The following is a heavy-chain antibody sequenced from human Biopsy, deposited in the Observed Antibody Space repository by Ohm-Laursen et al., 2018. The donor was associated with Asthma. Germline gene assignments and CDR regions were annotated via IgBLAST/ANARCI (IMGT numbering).Heavy chain of an antibody. CDR1: GFTLTTYA. J-gene: IGHJ6*02. CDR3: ARDVVWFREVGGMDV. Sequence: SLRLSCAASGFTLTTYAIHWVRQAPGKWLEWVAVISYDGSTKYSADSVKGRFIVSRDISKNILSLQMNSLRPEDTAVYYCARDVVWFREVGGMDVWGQGTTVTVSS. CDR2: ISYDGSTK. D-gene: IGHD3-10*01. V-gene: IGHV3-30*03.